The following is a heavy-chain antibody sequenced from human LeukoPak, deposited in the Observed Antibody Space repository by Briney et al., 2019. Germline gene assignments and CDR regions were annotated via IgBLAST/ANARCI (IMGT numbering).Heavy chain of an antibody. CDR1: GYTFTGYY. CDR2: INPNSGGT. CDR3: ARNLYGTGGFDY. D-gene: IGHD7-27*01. V-gene: IGHV1-2*02. J-gene: IGHJ4*02. Sequence: ASVKVSCKASGYTFTGYYMHWVRQAPGQGLEWMGWINPNSGGTNYAQKFQGRVTITRDTSKSTAYMELSSLSPDDTAVYYCARNLYGTGGFDYWGQGTLVTVSS.